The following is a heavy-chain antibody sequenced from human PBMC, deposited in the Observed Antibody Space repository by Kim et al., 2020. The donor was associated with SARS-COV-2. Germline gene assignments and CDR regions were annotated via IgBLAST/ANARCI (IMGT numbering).Heavy chain of an antibody. CDR2: VFDSGST. Sequence: SETLSLTCTVSGGSISYYYWTWIRQPPGKGLEWIGYVFDSGSTNYNTSLKSRVTISLGTSTKQFSLQLTSLTAADTAVYYCARGKYYYDGSGNPGFWYFGLWGRGTLVTVSS. D-gene: IGHD3-22*01. CDR1: GGSISYYY. CDR3: ARGKYYYDGSGNPGFWYFGL. J-gene: IGHJ2*01. V-gene: IGHV4-59*01.